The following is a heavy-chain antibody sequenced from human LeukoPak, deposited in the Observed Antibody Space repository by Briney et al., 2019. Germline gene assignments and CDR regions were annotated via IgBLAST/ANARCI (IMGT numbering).Heavy chain of an antibody. D-gene: IGHD1-7*01. CDR1: GGSFSGYY. J-gene: IGHJ3*02. V-gene: IGHV4-34*01. Sequence: PSETLSLTCAVYGGSFSGYYWSWIRQPPGKGLEWIGEINHSGSTNYNPSLKSRVTISVDTSKNQFSLKLSSVTAADTAVYYCASLDRNSHGAFDIWGQGTMVTVSS. CDR3: ASLDRNSHGAFDI. CDR2: INHSGST.